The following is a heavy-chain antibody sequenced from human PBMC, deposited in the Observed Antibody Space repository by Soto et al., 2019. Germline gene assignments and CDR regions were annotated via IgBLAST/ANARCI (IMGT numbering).Heavy chain of an antibody. J-gene: IGHJ4*02. CDR1: GFTFSSYG. CDR3: ARDGTYSSSWYLYYFDY. D-gene: IGHD6-13*01. Sequence: GGSLRLSCAASGFTFSSYGMHWVRQAPGKGLEWVAVIWYDGSNKYYADSVKGRFTISRDNSKNTLYLQMNSLRAEDTAVYYCARDGTYSSSWYLYYFDYWGQGTLVTVSS. V-gene: IGHV3-33*01. CDR2: IWYDGSNK.